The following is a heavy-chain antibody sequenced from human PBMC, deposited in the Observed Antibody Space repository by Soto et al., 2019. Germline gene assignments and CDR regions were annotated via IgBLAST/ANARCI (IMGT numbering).Heavy chain of an antibody. CDR3: AREWGAY. CDR1: GITFSSYA. V-gene: IGHV3-30-3*01. D-gene: IGHD3-16*01. Sequence: QVQLGESGGGVVQPGRSLRLSCAASGITFSSYAMHWFRRSPRKGLEWMAVMSYDGSNKYYADSVKGRFTISRDNSKHTLYLQLNSLRPEDTGLYDCAREWGAYWGQGTLVIVSS. CDR2: MSYDGSNK. J-gene: IGHJ4*02.